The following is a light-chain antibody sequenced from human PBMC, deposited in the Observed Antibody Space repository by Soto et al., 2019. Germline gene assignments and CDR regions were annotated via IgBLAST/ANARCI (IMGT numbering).Light chain of an antibody. J-gene: IGKJ2*01. CDR1: QNVGSN. Sequence: EIVMTQSPVTLSVSPGERAALSCRASQNVGSNFAWYQQRPGQAPRVLIYGTSTRATGVPARFSGIGSGTDFTLTISSLQSEDFAVYYCQQYNNWPYTFGQGTRLEIK. V-gene: IGKV3-15*01. CDR3: QQYNNWPYT. CDR2: GTS.